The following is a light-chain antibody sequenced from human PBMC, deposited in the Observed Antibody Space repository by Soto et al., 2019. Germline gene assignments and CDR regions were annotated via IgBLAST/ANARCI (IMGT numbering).Light chain of an antibody. J-gene: IGLJ1*01. Sequence: QSVLTQPASVSGSPGQSITISCTGTSSDVGGHNYVSWYQQHLGKAPKLMIYDVSNRPSGVSNRFSGSKSGNTASLTISGLQAEDEADYYCSSYTSSSIYVFGTGTKVTVL. CDR1: SSDVGGHNY. V-gene: IGLV2-14*01. CDR3: SSYTSSSIYV. CDR2: DVS.